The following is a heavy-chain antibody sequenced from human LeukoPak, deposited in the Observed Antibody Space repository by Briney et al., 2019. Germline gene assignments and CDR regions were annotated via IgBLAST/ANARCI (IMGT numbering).Heavy chain of an antibody. Sequence: SETLSLTCAVYGGSFSGYYWSWIRQPPGKGLEWIGEINHSGSTNYNPSLKSRVTISVDTSKNQFSLKLSSVTAADTAVYYCARGRQVVVAAPDFDYWGQGTLVTVSS. CDR1: GGSFSGYY. D-gene: IGHD2-15*01. CDR2: INHSGST. J-gene: IGHJ4*02. V-gene: IGHV4-34*01. CDR3: ARGRQVVVAAPDFDY.